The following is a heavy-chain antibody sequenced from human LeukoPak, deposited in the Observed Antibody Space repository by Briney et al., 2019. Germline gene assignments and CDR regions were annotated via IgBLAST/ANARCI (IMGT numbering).Heavy chain of an antibody. V-gene: IGHV4-59*02. J-gene: IGHJ3*02. Sequence: SETLSLTCTISGGSVSDYYWSWIRQSPGKGLEWIGYIYHTGSTSYSPSLKSRVTISIETSKNQFSLKLSSVTAADTAVYYCVGYCSGGSCRRHAFDIWGQGTMVTVSS. CDR1: GGSVSDYY. CDR2: IYHTGST. CDR3: VGYCSGGSCRRHAFDI. D-gene: IGHD2-15*01.